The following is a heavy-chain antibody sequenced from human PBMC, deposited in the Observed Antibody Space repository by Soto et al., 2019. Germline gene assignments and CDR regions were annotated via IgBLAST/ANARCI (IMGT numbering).Heavy chain of an antibody. J-gene: IGHJ4*02. CDR1: GFTFSNTW. CDR2: FKSKTDGGTT. V-gene: IGHV3-15*01. CDR3: TTSPGYFDY. Sequence: GGSLRLSCAASGFTFSNTWMSWVRQAPGKGLEWVGRFKSKTDGGTTDYAAPVKGRFTISRDDSKNTLYLQMNSLRTEDTAVYYCTTSPGYFDYWGQGTLVT.